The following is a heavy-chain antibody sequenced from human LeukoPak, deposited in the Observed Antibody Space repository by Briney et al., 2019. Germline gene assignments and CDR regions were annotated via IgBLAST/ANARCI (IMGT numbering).Heavy chain of an antibody. CDR2: INTNTGNP. Sequence: ASVTVSCKASGYSFTRYGMNWVRQAPGQGLEWMGWINTNTGNPTYAQGFTGRFVFSLDTSVSTAYLQISSLKAEDTAVYYCARDPLGGGNPPDYWGQGTLVTVSS. V-gene: IGHV7-4-1*02. CDR1: GYSFTRYG. CDR3: ARDPLGGGNPPDY. J-gene: IGHJ4*02. D-gene: IGHD4-23*01.